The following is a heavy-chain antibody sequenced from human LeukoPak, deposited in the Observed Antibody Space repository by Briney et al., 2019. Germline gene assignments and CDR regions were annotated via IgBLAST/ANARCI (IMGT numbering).Heavy chain of an antibody. V-gene: IGHV3-53*01. Sequence: GGSLRLSCAASGFTFNNYAMTWVRQAPGKGLEWVSVIYSGGSAYYADSVKGRFAISRDHSTNTLYLQMNSLTAEDTAVYYCARVIVVVATMDYFDLWGQGTLVTVSS. D-gene: IGHD2-15*01. CDR1: GFTFNNYA. CDR2: IYSGGSA. CDR3: ARVIVVVATMDYFDL. J-gene: IGHJ4*02.